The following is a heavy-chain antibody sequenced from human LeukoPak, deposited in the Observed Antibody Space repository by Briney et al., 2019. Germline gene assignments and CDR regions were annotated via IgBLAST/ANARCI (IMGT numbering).Heavy chain of an antibody. CDR1: AFTFSSYW. D-gene: IGHD1-26*01. V-gene: IGHV3-74*01. CDR3: ARVPRGSYSFDY. J-gene: IGHJ4*02. Sequence: GGSLRLSCAASAFTFSSYWMHWVRQAPGKGLEWVSRIKGDESSINYADSVEGRFTISRDNAKNTVYLHLNSLRAEDTAVYYCARVPRGSYSFDYWGQGTLVTVSS. CDR2: IKGDESSI.